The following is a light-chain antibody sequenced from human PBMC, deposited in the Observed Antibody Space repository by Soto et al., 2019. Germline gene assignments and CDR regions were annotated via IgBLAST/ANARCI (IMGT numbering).Light chain of an antibody. Sequence: EIVLTQSPATLSLSPGDRATLSCRASQSVTSSLAWFQQKPGQAPRLLIYDVSRRATAIPARFSGSGSGTDFTLTISSLEPEDFGVYYCQQFGSSIPHTFGQGTKLEIK. CDR3: QQFGSSIPHT. V-gene: IGKV3-11*01. J-gene: IGKJ2*01. CDR1: QSVTSS. CDR2: DVS.